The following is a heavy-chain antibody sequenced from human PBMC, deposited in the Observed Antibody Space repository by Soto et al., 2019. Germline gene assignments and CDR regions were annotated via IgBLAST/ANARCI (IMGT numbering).Heavy chain of an antibody. CDR1: GFTFDDYA. CDR3: AKAMGPDWLARLDC. V-gene: IGHV3-9*01. CDR2: ISWNSGAI. Sequence: EVQLVESGGGWVQPGRSLRLSCAVSGFTFDDYAMHWVRQAPGEGLEWVSGISWNSGAIGYADSVKGRFIVLRDNAKSTLYLQMNSLRTEDTALYYCAKAMGPDWLARLDCWGQGTLVTVSS. J-gene: IGHJ4*02. D-gene: IGHD3-9*01.